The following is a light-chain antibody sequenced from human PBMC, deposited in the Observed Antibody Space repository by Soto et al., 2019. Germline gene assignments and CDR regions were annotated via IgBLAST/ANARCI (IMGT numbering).Light chain of an antibody. CDR1: SSDVGGYNY. CDR2: EVS. CDR3: SSYTSSSTWA. Sequence: QSALTQPASVSGSPGQSITISCAGTSSDVGGYNYVSWYQQRPGNAPKLMIYEVSNRPSGVSNRFSGSKSGNTASLTISGLQAEDEADYYCSSYTSSSTWAFGTGTKVTVL. V-gene: IGLV2-14*01. J-gene: IGLJ1*01.